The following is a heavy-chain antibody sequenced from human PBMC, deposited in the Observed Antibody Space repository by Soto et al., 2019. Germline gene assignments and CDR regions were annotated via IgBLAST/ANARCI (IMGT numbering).Heavy chain of an antibody. CDR1: GGSFSGYY. CDR3: ARGQKGSSWYYFDY. J-gene: IGHJ4*02. Sequence: QVQLQQWGAGLLKPSETLSLTCAVYGGSFSGYYWSWIRQPPGKGLEWIGEINHSGSTNYNPSLKSRVTISVDTSKSQFSLKLSSVTAADTAVYYCARGQKGSSWYYFDYWGQGTLVTVSS. D-gene: IGHD6-13*01. CDR2: INHSGST. V-gene: IGHV4-34*01.